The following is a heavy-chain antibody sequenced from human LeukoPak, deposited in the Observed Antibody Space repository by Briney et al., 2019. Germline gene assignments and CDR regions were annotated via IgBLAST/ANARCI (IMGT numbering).Heavy chain of an antibody. J-gene: IGHJ1*01. Sequence: GGSLRLSCAASGFTFSSYSMNWVRQAPGKGLEWVSYISSSSSTIYYADSVKGRFTISRDNAKNSLYLQMNSLRPEDTAVYYCARRIPGYCSGGSCYGFQLWGQGTLVTVSS. D-gene: IGHD2-15*01. CDR2: ISSSSSTI. CDR3: ARRIPGYCSGGSCYGFQL. V-gene: IGHV3-48*04. CDR1: GFTFSSYS.